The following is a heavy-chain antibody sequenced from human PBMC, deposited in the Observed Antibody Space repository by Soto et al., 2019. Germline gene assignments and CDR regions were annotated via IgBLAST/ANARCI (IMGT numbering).Heavy chain of an antibody. CDR3: ARSPITMVRGATYYYYGMDV. CDR1: GGTFSSYA. Sequence: ASVKVSCKASGGTFSSYAISWVLQAPGQGLEWMGGIIPIFGTANYAQKFQGRVTITADESTSTAYMELSSLRSEDTAVYYCARSPITMVRGATYYYYGMDVWGQGTTVTVSS. D-gene: IGHD3-10*01. J-gene: IGHJ6*02. V-gene: IGHV1-69*13. CDR2: IIPIFGTA.